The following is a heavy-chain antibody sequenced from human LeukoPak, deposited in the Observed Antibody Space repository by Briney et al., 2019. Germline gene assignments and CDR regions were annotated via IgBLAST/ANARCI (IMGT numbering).Heavy chain of an antibody. D-gene: IGHD6-13*01. CDR2: IYYSGST. CDR1: GGSISNYY. Sequence: SETLSLTCTVSGGSISNYYWSWIRQPPGKGLEWIGYIYYSGSTNYNPSLKSRVTIPVDTPKDQFSLNLNSVTAADTAVYYCARGVGSTWFSFDSWGQGTLVTVSS. V-gene: IGHV4-59*01. J-gene: IGHJ4*02. CDR3: ARGVGSTWFSFDS.